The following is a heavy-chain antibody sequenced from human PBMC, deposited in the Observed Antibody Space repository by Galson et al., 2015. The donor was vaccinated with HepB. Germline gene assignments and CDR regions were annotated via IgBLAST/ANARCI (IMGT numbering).Heavy chain of an antibody. CDR2: INAGNGNT. CDR1: GYTFTSYA. Sequence: SVKVSCKASGYTFTSYAMHWVRQAPGQRLEWMGWINAGNGNTKYSQKFQGRVTITRDTSASTAYMELSSLRSEDTAVYYCARDLYDSSGYYFDAFDIWGQGTMVTVSS. D-gene: IGHD3-22*01. J-gene: IGHJ3*02. CDR3: ARDLYDSSGYYFDAFDI. V-gene: IGHV1-3*01.